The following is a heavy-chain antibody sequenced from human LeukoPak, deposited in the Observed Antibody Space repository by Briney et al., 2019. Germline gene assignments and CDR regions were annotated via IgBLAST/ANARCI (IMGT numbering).Heavy chain of an antibody. CDR2: ISGSGGST. D-gene: IGHD2-2*01. V-gene: IGHV3-23*01. CDR3: AKHSQLALVDY. Sequence: PGGSLSLSCAASGFPFSSYAMSWVRKAPGKGLKWVSAISGSGGSTYYADSVKGRFTISRDNSKNTLYLQMNSLRAEDTAVYYCAKHSQLALVDYWGQGTLVTVSS. CDR1: GFPFSSYA. J-gene: IGHJ4*02.